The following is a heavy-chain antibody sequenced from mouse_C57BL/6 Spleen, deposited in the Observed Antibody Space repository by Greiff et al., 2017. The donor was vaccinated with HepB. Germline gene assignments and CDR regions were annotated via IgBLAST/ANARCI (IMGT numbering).Heavy chain of an antibody. CDR2: INPNNGGT. CDR3: GVYYDYDGFDY. D-gene: IGHD2-4*01. J-gene: IGHJ2*01. Sequence: EVQLQQSGPELVKPGASVKMSCKASGYTFTDYNMHWVKQSPGKGLEWIGYINPNNGGTSYNQKFKGKATLTVNKSSSTAYMELRSLTSEDSAVYCGGVYYDYDGFDYWGQGTTLTVSS. CDR1: GYTFTDYN. V-gene: IGHV1-22*01.